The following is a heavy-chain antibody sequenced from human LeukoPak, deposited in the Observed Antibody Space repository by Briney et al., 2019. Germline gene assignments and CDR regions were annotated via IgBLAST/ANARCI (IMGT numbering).Heavy chain of an antibody. V-gene: IGHV3-74*01. CDR1: GFTFSSYW. CDR3: AREGPYCTGGSCHADDAFDV. CDR2: VDSDGSST. D-gene: IGHD2-15*01. J-gene: IGHJ3*01. Sequence: PGGSLRLSCAASGFTFSSYWMHWVRQAPGKGLVWVSRVDSDGSSTNYVDSVKGRFSISRDNAKNTLYLQMNSLRVEDTAVYYCAREGPYCTGGSCHADDAFDVWGRGTVVTVSS.